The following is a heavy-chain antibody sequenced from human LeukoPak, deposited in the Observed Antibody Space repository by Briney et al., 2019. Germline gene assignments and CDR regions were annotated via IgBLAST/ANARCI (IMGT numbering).Heavy chain of an antibody. CDR1: GGSISSYY. V-gene: IGHV4-59*08. CDR2: IYDSGST. CDR3: ARGYRMSAFDI. D-gene: IGHD1-14*01. J-gene: IGHJ3*02. Sequence: SETLSLTCTVSGGSISSYYWSWIRQPPGRGLEWIGYIYDSGSTTYNPSLKSRVTISVDTSKNHFSLRLTSVTAADTAVYYCARGYRMSAFDIWGQGTMVTVSS.